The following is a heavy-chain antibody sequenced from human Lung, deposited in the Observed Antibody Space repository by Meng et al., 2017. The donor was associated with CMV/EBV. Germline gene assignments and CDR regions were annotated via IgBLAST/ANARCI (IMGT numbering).Heavy chain of an antibody. CDR3: APCIVSSSSGEGY. V-gene: IGHV3-21*04. J-gene: IGHJ4*02. Sequence: GESLKISCAASGFTFSSYSMNWVRQAPGKGLAWVSSISSSSSYIYYANSVKGRFTISRDNAKHSLYLQLNSLRAEDTAAYYCAPCIVSSSSGEGYWGQGTLVTVSS. CDR1: GFTFSSYS. D-gene: IGHD6-6*01. CDR2: ISSSSSYI.